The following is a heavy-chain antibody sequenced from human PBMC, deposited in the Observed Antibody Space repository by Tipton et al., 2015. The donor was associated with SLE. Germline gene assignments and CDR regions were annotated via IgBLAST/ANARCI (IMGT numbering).Heavy chain of an antibody. J-gene: IGHJ6*02. CDR1: GGSISSHY. Sequence: TLSLTCTVSGGSISSHYWSWIRQPPGKGLEWIGYIYYSGSTNYNPSLKSRVTISVDTSKNQFSLKLSSVTAANTAVYYCARRPRPAAMDYYYGMDVWGQGTTVTVSS. V-gene: IGHV4-59*11. CDR2: IYYSGST. D-gene: IGHD2-2*01. CDR3: ARRPRPAAMDYYYGMDV.